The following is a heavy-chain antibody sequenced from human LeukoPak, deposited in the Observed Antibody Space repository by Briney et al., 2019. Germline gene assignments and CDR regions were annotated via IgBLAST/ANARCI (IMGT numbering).Heavy chain of an antibody. CDR1: GYTFTSYD. CDR2: MNPNSDNT. D-gene: IGHD3-3*01. J-gene: IGHJ5*02. CDR3: AGGVYDFWSGYGTHNWFDP. Sequence: ASVKVSCKASGYTFTSYDINWVRQATGQGLEWMGWMNPNSDNTGYAQKFQGRVTMTRNTSISTAYMELSSLRSEDTAVYYCAGGVYDFWSGYGTHNWFDPWGQGTLVTVSS. V-gene: IGHV1-8*01.